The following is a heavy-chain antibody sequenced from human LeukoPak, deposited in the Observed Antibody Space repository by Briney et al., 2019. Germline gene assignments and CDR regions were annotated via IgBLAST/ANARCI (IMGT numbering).Heavy chain of an antibody. CDR1: GFTVSSNY. J-gene: IGHJ1*01. CDR2: IYSGGST. CDR3: AKGLWFGELFAEYFQH. D-gene: IGHD3-10*01. V-gene: IGHV3-53*05. Sequence: PGGSLRLSCAASGFTVSSNYMSWVRQAPGKGLEWVSIIYSGGSTFYADSVKGRFTISRDNSKNTLYLQMNSLRAEDTAVYYCAKGLWFGELFAEYFQHWGQGTLVTVSS.